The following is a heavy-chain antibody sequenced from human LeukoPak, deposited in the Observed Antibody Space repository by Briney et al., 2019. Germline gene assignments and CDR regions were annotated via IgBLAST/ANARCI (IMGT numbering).Heavy chain of an antibody. J-gene: IGHJ6*03. V-gene: IGHV3-7*01. D-gene: IGHD3-22*01. CDR3: ARNYFDSSGFYYYYYYYMDV. CDR2: IKQDGSQK. Sequence: GGSLRLSCAASGFTFSDYWMTWVRQAPGKGLEWVAHIKQDGSQKYYVDSVKGRFTISRDNAKNALYLQMNSLRAEDTAVYYCARNYFDSSGFYYYYYYYMDVWGKGTTVTVSS. CDR1: GFTFSDYW.